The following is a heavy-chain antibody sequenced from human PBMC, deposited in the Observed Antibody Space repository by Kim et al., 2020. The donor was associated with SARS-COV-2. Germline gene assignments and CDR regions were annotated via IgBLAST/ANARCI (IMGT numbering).Heavy chain of an antibody. D-gene: IGHD6-19*01. CDR2: DGSRK. J-gene: IGHJ5*02. Sequence: DGSRKSYVDSVKGRFTISRDNAKNSLYLQMNSLRAEDTALYYCGRSTAGISWGQGALVIVSS. CDR3: GRSTAGIS. V-gene: IGHV3-7*01.